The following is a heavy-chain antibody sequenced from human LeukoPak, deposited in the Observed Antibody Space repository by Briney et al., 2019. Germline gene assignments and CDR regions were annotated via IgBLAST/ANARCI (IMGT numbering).Heavy chain of an antibody. J-gene: IGHJ4*02. D-gene: IGHD3-9*01. CDR2: MNPNSGNT. Sequence: GASVKVSCKASGYTFTSYDINWVRQATGQGLEWMGWMNPNSGNTGYAQKFQGRVTMTRNTSISTAYMELSSLRSEDTAVYYCARGGLRYFDWLTEIDYWGQGTLATVSS. CDR1: GYTFTSYD. CDR3: ARGGLRYFDWLTEIDY. V-gene: IGHV1-8*01.